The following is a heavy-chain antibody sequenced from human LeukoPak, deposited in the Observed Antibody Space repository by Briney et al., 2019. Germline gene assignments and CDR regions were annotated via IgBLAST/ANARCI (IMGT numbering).Heavy chain of an antibody. V-gene: IGHV3-23*01. Sequence: PGGSLRLSCVPSGFTFSKYVMNCIPQATGKGLEWVSGIIHSGGRSNYGDSVGGRFTISRDNSNNTLYLEIDRLGVDDTAIYYCVKAGANGFYKGWFDSWGEGPRVTVS. D-gene: IGHD3-10*01. J-gene: IGHJ5*01. CDR3: VKAGANGFYKGWFDS. CDR1: GFTFSKYV. CDR2: IIHSGGRS.